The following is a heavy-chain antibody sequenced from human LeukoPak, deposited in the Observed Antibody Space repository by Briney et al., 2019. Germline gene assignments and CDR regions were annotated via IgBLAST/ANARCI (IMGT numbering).Heavy chain of an antibody. Sequence: GGSLRLSCAASGFTFDDYAMHWVRQAPGKGLEWVSGISWNSGSIGSADSVKGRFTISRDNAKNSLYLQMNSLRAEDTALYYCAKDTRTGYYNPLFDYWGQGTLVTVSS. D-gene: IGHD3/OR15-3a*01. CDR1: GFTFDDYA. V-gene: IGHV3-9*01. CDR3: AKDTRTGYYNPLFDY. CDR2: ISWNSGSI. J-gene: IGHJ4*02.